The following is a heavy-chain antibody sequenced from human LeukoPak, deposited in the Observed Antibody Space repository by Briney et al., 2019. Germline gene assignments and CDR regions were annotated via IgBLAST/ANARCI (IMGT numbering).Heavy chain of an antibody. CDR2: IYYSGST. J-gene: IGHJ4*02. Sequence: PSETLSLTCTVSGGSISSYYWSWIRQPPGKGLEWIGYIYYSGSTNYNPSLKSRVTISVDTSKNQFSLKLSSVTAADTAVYYCARHVPRSEKSSPSYYFDYWGQGTLVTVSS. V-gene: IGHV4-59*08. CDR1: GGSISSYY. D-gene: IGHD6-13*01. CDR3: ARHVPRSEKSSPSYYFDY.